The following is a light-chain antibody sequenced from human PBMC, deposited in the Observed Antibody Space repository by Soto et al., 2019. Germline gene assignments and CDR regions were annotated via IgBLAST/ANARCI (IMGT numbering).Light chain of an antibody. V-gene: IGLV1-51*01. J-gene: IGLJ1*01. CDR2: DNN. CDR3: GTWDSSLSAGV. CDR1: SSNIGNNY. Sequence: QSVLTQPPSVSAAPGQKVTISCSGSSSNIGNNYVSWYQQFPGTAPKLLIYDNNKRPSGIPDRFSGSKSGTSATLGITGLQTGDEADYYCGTWDSSLSAGVLGAGTKLTVL.